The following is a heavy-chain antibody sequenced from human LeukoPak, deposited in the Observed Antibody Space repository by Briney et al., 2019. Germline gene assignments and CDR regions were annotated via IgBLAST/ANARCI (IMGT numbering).Heavy chain of an antibody. V-gene: IGHV4-39*01. CDR3: ASQKGGMAASTGY. Sequence: SETLSLTCTVPGGSISSSSYYWGWIRQPPGKGLEWIGSIYYSGSTYYNPSLKSRVTISVDTSKNQFSLKLSSVTAADTAVYYCASQKGGMAASTGYWGQGTLVTVSS. J-gene: IGHJ4*02. D-gene: IGHD6-25*01. CDR1: GGSISSSSYY. CDR2: IYYSGST.